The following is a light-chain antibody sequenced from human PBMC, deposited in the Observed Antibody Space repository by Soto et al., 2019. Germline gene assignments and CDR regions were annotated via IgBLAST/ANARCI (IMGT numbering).Light chain of an antibody. CDR1: SSNIGSNY. V-gene: IGLV1-47*01. CDR3: AAWDDSLSGVV. J-gene: IGLJ2*01. CDR2: RNN. Sequence: QSVLTQPPSASGTPGQRVTISCSGSSSNIGSNYVFWYQHLPGTAPKLLIYRNNQRPTGLPDRLAGSKSGTSAPLAISGLGSEDETDYYCAAWDDSLSGVVFGGGTKLTVL.